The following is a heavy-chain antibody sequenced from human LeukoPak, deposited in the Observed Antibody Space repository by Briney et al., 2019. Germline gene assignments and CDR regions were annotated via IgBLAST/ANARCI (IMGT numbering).Heavy chain of an antibody. Sequence: SETLSLTCAVYGGSFSDYYWSWIRQPPGKGLEWIGEINHSGSTNYNPSLKSRVTISVDTSKSKFSLQLSSVTAADTAVYYCAREPSDYYDSSVNWGQVTLVTACS. CDR2: INHSGST. D-gene: IGHD3-22*01. CDR1: GGSFSDYY. J-gene: IGHJ4*02. CDR3: AREPSDYYDSSVN. V-gene: IGHV4-34*01.